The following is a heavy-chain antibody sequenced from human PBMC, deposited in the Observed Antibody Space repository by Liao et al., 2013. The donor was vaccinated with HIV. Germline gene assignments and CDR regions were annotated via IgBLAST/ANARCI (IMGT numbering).Heavy chain of an antibody. J-gene: IGHJ4*02. CDR2: INHSGST. Sequence: QVQLQQWGAGLLKPSETLSLTCAVYGGSFSGYYWSWIRQPPGKGLEWIGEINHSGSTNYNPSLKSRVTISVDTSKNQFSLKLSSVTAADTAVYYCARDKRYYDFWSGYYLGYYFDYWGPGNPGHRLL. D-gene: IGHD3-3*01. CDR1: GGSFSGYY. V-gene: IGHV4-34*01. CDR3: ARDKRYYDFWSGYYLGYYFDY.